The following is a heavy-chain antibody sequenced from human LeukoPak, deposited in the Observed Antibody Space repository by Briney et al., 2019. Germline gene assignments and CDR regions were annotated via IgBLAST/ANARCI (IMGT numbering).Heavy chain of an antibody. J-gene: IGHJ4*02. D-gene: IGHD1-1*01. Sequence: GGSLRLSCVVSGFTLSGYWMHWVRQVPGKGLVWVSRINSDETSTSYADSVKGRFTISRDNAKNTLYLQMNSLRAEDTAVYYCARVLLERGATWGQGTLVTVSS. CDR2: INSDETST. CDR3: ARVLLERGAT. V-gene: IGHV3-74*01. CDR1: GFTLSGYW.